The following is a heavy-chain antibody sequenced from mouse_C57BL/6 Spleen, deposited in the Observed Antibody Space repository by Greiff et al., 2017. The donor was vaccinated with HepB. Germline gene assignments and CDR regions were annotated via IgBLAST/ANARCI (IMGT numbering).Heavy chain of an antibody. CDR1: GFTFSSYA. D-gene: IGHD3-2*02. V-gene: IGHV5-9-1*02. CDR3: TRVLDSSGYTWFAY. CDR2: ISSGGDYI. Sequence: EVKLVESGEGLVKPGGSLKLSCAASGFTFSSYAMSWVSQTPEKRLEWVAYISSGGDYIYYADTVKGRFTISRDNARNTLYLQMSSLKSEDTAMYYCTRVLDSSGYTWFAYWGQGTLVTVSA. J-gene: IGHJ3*01.